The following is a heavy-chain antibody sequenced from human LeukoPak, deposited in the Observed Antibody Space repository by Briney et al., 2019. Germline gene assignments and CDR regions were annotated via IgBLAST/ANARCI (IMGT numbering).Heavy chain of an antibody. CDR2: ISSNGGST. V-gene: IGHV3-64*01. CDR3: AREFRSTWDFDY. J-gene: IGHJ4*02. D-gene: IGHD6-13*01. CDR1: GFTFSSYA. Sequence: GGSLRPSCAASGFTFSSYAMHWVRQAPGEGLEYVSAISSNGGSTYYATSVKGRFTISRDNSKNTLYLQMNSLRGEDTAMYYCAREFRSTWDFDYWGQGTLVTVSS.